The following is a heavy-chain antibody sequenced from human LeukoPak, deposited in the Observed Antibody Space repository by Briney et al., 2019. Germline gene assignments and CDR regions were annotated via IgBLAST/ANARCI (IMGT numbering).Heavy chain of an antibody. CDR2: IYHSGST. J-gene: IGHJ2*01. CDR3: ARDYRTVTTYYWYFDL. Sequence: SGTLSLTCAVSGGSINSNNWWSWVRQPPGKGLEWIGEIYHSGSTNYNPSLKSRVTISVDKSKKQFSLKLSSVTAADTAVYYCARDYRTVTTYYWYFDLWGRGTLVTVSS. V-gene: IGHV4-4*02. D-gene: IGHD4-17*01. CDR1: GGSINSNNW.